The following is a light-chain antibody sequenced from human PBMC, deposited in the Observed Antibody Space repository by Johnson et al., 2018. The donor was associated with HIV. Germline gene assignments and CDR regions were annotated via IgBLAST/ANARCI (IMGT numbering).Light chain of an antibody. CDR3: GTWDSSLRAGF. J-gene: IGLJ1*01. Sequence: QSVLTQPPSVSAAPGQKVTISCSGSSSNIGNNYVSWYQQLPGTAPKLLIYDNNKRPSGIPDRFSGSKSGTSATLGITGLQTGDGADYYYGTWDSSLRAGFFGTGTKVTVL. CDR2: DNN. CDR1: SSNIGNNY. V-gene: IGLV1-51*01.